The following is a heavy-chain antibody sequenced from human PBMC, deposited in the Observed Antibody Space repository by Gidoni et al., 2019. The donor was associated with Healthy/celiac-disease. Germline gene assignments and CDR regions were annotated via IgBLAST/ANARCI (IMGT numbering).Heavy chain of an antibody. J-gene: IGHJ4*02. D-gene: IGHD1-26*01. V-gene: IGHV3-23*01. CDR1: GFTFSSYA. CDR2: ISGSGGST. CDR3: AKGLIVGATIDY. Sequence: EVQLLESGGGLVQPGGSLRLSCAAPGFTFSSYAMSWVRQAPGKGLEWVSDISGSGGSTYYADSVKGRFTISRDNSKNTLYLQMNSLRAEDTAVYYCAKGLIVGATIDYWGQGTLVTVSS.